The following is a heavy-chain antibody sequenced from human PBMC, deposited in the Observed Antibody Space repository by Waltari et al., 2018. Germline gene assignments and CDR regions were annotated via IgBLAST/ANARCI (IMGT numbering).Heavy chain of an antibody. CDR3: ARGGSLLWFGELPNYFDY. D-gene: IGHD3-10*01. CDR1: GGTFSSYA. J-gene: IGHJ4*02. CDR2: IIPIFGTA. V-gene: IGHV1-69*14. Sequence: QVQLVQSGAEVKKPGSSVKVSCKASGGTFSSYAISWVRQAPGQGLEWMGGIIPIFGTANYAQKFQGRVTITADKSTSTAYMELSSLRSEDTAVYYCARGGSLLWFGELPNYFDYWGQGTPVTVSS.